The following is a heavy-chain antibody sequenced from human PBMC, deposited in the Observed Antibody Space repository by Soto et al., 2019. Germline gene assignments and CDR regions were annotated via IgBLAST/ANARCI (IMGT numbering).Heavy chain of an antibody. V-gene: IGHV4-61*01. CDR2: ITYSGSS. D-gene: IGHD1-7*01. J-gene: IGHJ4*02. CDR3: LRVRGEGNLHRFGY. CDR1: GGSVSSGTYY. Sequence: QVQLQESGPGLVKPSETLSLSCTVSGGSVSSGTYYWHWIRQPPGKGREGIVYITYSGSSNYDPPLRSRVTMSLSTSTNQFSLKLNSVTAVDTAVYYCLRVRGEGNLHRFGYGGQGTLVTVTS.